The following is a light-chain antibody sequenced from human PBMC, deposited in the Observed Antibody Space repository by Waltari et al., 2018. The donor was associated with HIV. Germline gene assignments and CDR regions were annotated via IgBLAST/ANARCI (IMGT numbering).Light chain of an antibody. CDR1: SPNIGSNR. J-gene: IGLJ2*01. CDR3: GTWDSSLSAVL. Sequence: QSVLTQPPSVSAAPGQKVTISCSGSSPNIGSNRVFWYQQLPGTAPKLLIYDNTKPPSGIPDRFSGSKSGTLATLGITGLQTGDEADYYCGTWDSSLSAVLFGGGTKLTVL. CDR2: DNT. V-gene: IGLV1-51*01.